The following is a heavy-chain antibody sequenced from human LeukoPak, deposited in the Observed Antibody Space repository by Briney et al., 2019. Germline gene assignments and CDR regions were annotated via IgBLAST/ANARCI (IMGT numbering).Heavy chain of an antibody. D-gene: IGHD1-20*01. J-gene: IGHJ6*02. CDR2: IYSGGST. Sequence: GGSLRLSCAASGFTVSSNYMSWVRQAPGKGLEWVSVIYSGGSTYYADSVKGRFTISRHNSKNTLYLQMDSLRAEDTAVYYCARDLLTGTAYGMDVWGQGTTVTVSS. V-gene: IGHV3-53*04. CDR3: ARDLLTGTAYGMDV. CDR1: GFTVSSNY.